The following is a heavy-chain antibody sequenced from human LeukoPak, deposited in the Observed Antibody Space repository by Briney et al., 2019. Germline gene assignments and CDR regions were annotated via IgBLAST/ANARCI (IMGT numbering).Heavy chain of an antibody. V-gene: IGHV4-34*01. CDR1: RGSFSDHY. D-gene: IGHD1-26*01. CDR2: INHSGST. Sequence: SETLSLTRAVYRGSFSDHYWSWIRQPPGKGLEWIGEINHSGSTNYNPSLKSRVTISLDTSKNQFSLKLTSVTAADTAVYFCARLGSYHDFWGQGALVTVSS. CDR3: ARLGSYHDF. J-gene: IGHJ4*02.